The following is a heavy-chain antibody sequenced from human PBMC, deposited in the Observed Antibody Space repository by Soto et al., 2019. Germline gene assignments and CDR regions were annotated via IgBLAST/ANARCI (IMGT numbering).Heavy chain of an antibody. J-gene: IGHJ1*01. D-gene: IGHD6-19*01. V-gene: IGHV3-30*03. CDR3: ARDRSADRFVQYFQH. CDR1: GFTFISYG. CDR2: ISYDGSNK. Sequence: GGSLRLSCAASGFTFISYGMHWVRQAPGKGLEWVAVISYDGSNKYYADSVKGRFTISRDNSKNTLYLQMNSLRAEDTAVYYCARDRSADRFVQYFQHWGPGTLVTVSS.